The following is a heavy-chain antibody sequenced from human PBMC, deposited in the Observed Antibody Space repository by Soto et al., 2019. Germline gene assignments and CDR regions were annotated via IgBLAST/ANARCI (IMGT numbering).Heavy chain of an antibody. V-gene: IGHV3-30*18. J-gene: IGHJ3*02. D-gene: IGHD2-15*01. CDR1: GFTFSSYG. CDR2: ISYDGSNK. CDR3: AKDWAQYCSGGSCYGHHLFDI. Sequence: GGSLRLSCAASGFTFSSYGMHWVRQAPGKGLEWVAVISYDGSNKYYADSVKGRFTISRDNSKNTLYLQMNSLRAEDTAVYYCAKDWAQYCSGGSCYGHHLFDIWGQGTMVTVSS.